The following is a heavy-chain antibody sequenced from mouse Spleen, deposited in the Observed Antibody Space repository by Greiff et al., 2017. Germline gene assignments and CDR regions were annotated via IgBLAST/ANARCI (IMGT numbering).Heavy chain of an antibody. CDR1: GYSITSGYY. CDR3: ASNYYGSSAWFAY. D-gene: IGHD1-1*01. V-gene: IGHV3-6*01. J-gene: IGHJ3*01. CDR2: ISYDGSN. Sequence: EVKLLESGPGLVKPSQSLSLTCSVTGYSITSGYYWNWIRQFPGNKLEWMGYISYDGSNNYNPSLKNRISITRDTSKNQFFLKLNSVTTEDTATYYCASNYYGSSAWFAYWGQGTLVTVSA.